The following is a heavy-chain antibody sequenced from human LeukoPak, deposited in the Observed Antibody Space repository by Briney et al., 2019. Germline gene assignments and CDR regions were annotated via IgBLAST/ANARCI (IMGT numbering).Heavy chain of an antibody. Sequence: PSETLSLTCAVYGGSFSGYYWSWIRQPPGKGLEWIGKINHSGSTNYNPSLKSRVTISVDTSKNQFSLKLSSVTAADTAVYYCAREAAAGIDWGQGTLVTVSS. CDR3: AREAAAGID. CDR2: INHSGST. D-gene: IGHD6-13*01. J-gene: IGHJ4*02. CDR1: GGSFSGYY. V-gene: IGHV4-34*01.